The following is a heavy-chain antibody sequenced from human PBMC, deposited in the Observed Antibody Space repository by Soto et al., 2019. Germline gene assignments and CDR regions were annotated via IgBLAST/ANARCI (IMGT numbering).Heavy chain of an antibody. D-gene: IGHD3-16*01. CDR1: GFIFRRYW. CDR2: ITDNGRST. Sequence: EVQLVESGGDLVQPGGSLRLSCAASGFIFRRYWMHWVRQAPGKGLEWVSRITDNGRSTSYADSVKGRFTIFRDNAKNMVYLQMNSLRSEDTAVYYCVTLLQYAYAFDIWGQGTVVTASS. CDR3: VTLLQYAYAFDI. V-gene: IGHV3-74*01. J-gene: IGHJ3*02.